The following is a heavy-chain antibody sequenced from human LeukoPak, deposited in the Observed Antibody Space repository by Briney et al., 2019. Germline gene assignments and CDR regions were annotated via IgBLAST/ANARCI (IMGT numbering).Heavy chain of an antibody. Sequence: LGGSLRLSCAASGFTFSTYGMHWVRQAPGKGLEWVAVMSYDGTNQYYADSVKGRFTISRDNSKNTLYLQMNSLRAEDTAVYYCAKGLAAAGQRGFFDYWGQGTLVTVSS. J-gene: IGHJ4*02. CDR3: AKGLAAAGQRGFFDY. D-gene: IGHD6-13*01. CDR2: MSYDGTNQ. CDR1: GFTFSTYG. V-gene: IGHV3-30*18.